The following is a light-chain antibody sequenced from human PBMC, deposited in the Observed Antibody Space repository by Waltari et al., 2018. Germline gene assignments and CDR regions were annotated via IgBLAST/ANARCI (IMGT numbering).Light chain of an antibody. J-gene: IGLJ1*01. CDR3: CSSVGGKTYV. Sequence: QSALTQPPSASGSPGQSVTISCTGSSNGVGDYSHVAWYQHRPGSAPKRIIYEAPGGPSGCPLRFSGSPAGNRASLTVSGLQAEDEGDYYCCSSVGGKTYVFGAGTKVTVL. CDR1: SNGVGDYSH. CDR2: EAP. V-gene: IGLV2-8*01.